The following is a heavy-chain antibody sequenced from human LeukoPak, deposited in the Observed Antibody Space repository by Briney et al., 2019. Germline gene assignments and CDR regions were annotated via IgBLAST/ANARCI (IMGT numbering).Heavy chain of an antibody. CDR3: ARDVNDAFDI. V-gene: IGHV3-21*01. CDR1: GFTFSSYN. J-gene: IGHJ3*02. Sequence: GGSLRLSCAASGFTFSSYNMNWVRQAPGRGLEWVSSISSSSSYIYYADSVKGRFTISRDNAKNSLYLQMNSLRAEDTAVYYCARDVNDAFDIWGQGTMVTVSS. CDR2: ISSSSSYI.